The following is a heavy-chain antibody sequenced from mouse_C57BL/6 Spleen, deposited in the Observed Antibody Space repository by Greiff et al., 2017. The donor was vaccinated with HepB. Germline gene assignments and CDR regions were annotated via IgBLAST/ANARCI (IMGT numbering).Heavy chain of an antibody. CDR1: GYTFTSYW. D-gene: IGHD1-1*01. Sequence: QVQLQQSGAELVKPGASVKLSCKASGYTFTSYWMHWVKQRPGQGLEWIGMIHPNSGSTNYNEKFKSKATLTVDKSSSTAYMQRSSLTSEDSAVYYCARWDYYYGSSSFDYWGQGTTLTVSS. CDR3: ARWDYYYGSSSFDY. V-gene: IGHV1-64*01. J-gene: IGHJ2*01. CDR2: IHPNSGST.